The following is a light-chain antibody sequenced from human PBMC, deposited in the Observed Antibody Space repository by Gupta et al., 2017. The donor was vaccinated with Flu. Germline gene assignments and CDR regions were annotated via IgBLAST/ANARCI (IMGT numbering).Light chain of an antibody. J-gene: IGKJ4*01. CDR3: QQGVSVPLT. Sequence: SGVPSTFSGSGSGTDFTLTISNLQADDSATYYCQQGVSVPLTFGGGTKVDIK. V-gene: IGKV1-39*01.